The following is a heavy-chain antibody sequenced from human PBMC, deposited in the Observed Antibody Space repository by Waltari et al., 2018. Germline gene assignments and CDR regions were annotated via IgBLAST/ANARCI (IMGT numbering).Heavy chain of an antibody. CDR2: IYHSGST. D-gene: IGHD3-22*01. CDR1: GYSISRDYY. J-gene: IGHJ3*02. CDR3: ARIGPMITARGSFNM. Sequence: QVRLQGSGEGLVKPSETLSFTCEISGYSISRDYYWGWIRQPPGKGPEWIATIYHSGSTFSNPSLTRRITISMDTSRNHFSLKLRSVTAADTAVYYCARIGPMITARGSFNMWDQGTMVIVSS. V-gene: IGHV4-38-2*01.